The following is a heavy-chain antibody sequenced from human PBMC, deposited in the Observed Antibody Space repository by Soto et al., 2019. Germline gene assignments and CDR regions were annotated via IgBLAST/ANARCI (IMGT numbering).Heavy chain of an antibody. D-gene: IGHD2-2*01. Sequence: SETLSLTCAVSGGSFSGYYWSWIRQPPGKGLKWIGEINHSGSTNYNPSLKSRVTISVVTSKNQFSLKLSSVTAAVTAVYYCARGPRGSRTLEYYYYMDVWGKGTTVTVSS. V-gene: IGHV4-34*01. J-gene: IGHJ6*03. CDR2: INHSGST. CDR3: ARGPRGSRTLEYYYYMDV. CDR1: GGSFSGYY.